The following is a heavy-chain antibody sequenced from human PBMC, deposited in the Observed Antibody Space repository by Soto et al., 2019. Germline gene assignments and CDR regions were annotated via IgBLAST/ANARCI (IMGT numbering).Heavy chain of an antibody. CDR2: IYYSGST. CDR3: ARDLPSGNPDY. CDR1: GGSISSYY. Sequence: KSSETLSLTCTVSGGSISSYYWIWIRQPPGKGLEWIGYIYYSGSTNYNPSLKSRVTISVDTSKNQFSLKLSSVTAADTAVYYCARDLPSGNPDYWGQGTLVTVSS. J-gene: IGHJ4*02. V-gene: IGHV4-59*01. D-gene: IGHD5-12*01.